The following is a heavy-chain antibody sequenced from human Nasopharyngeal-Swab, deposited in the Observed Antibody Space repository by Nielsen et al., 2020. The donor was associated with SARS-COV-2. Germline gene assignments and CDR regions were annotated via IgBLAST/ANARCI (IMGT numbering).Heavy chain of an antibody. J-gene: IGHJ6*02. Sequence: SETLSLTFAVSCGSISRSNWGSWVRKPPGKGLEWIGEIYHSGSTNYNPSLKSRVTISVDKPKNQFSLKLSSVTAADTAVYYCAREGIVGATGYYYYYGMDVWGQGTTVTVSS. CDR1: CGSISRSNW. D-gene: IGHD1-26*01. CDR2: IYHSGST. CDR3: AREGIVGATGYYYYYGMDV. V-gene: IGHV4-4*02.